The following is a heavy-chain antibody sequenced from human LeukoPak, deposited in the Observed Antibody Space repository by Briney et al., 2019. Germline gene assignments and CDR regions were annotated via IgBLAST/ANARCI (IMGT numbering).Heavy chain of an antibody. V-gene: IGHV2-5*02. J-gene: IGHJ4*02. CDR2: IYWDGGK. CDR3: AHSKTGLLILYYFDY. CDR1: GFSLSTSGGA. Sequence: SGPTLVNPTQTLTLTCTFSGFSLSTSGGAVGWIRQPPGKALEWLALIYWDGGKRYNSSLKSRLTVTKDTSKNQVVLTMTSMDPVDTATYYCAHSKTGLLILYYFDYWGQGTLVTVSS. D-gene: IGHD2-15*01.